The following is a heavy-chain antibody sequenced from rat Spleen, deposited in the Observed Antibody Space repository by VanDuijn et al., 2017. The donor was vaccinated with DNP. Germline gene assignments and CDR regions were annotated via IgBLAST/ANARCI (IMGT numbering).Heavy chain of an antibody. CDR3: ARWTRYFDS. D-gene: IGHD1-7*01. V-gene: IGHV3-1*01. J-gene: IGHJ2*01. CDR1: GYSITSNF. CDR2: ISYSGRT. Sequence: EVYLQESGPGLVKPSQSLSLTCSVTGYSITSNFWGWIRKFPGNKMEYIGHISYSGRTNYNPSLKSRISISRDTSKNHFFLQLNSVTTEDTATYYCARWTRYFDSWGQGVMVTVSS.